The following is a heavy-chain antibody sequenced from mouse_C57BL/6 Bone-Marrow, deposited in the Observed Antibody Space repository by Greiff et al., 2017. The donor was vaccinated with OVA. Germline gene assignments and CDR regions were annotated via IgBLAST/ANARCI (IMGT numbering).Heavy chain of an antibody. Sequence: EVKVVESGGGLVKPGGSLKLSCAASGFTFSSYAMSWVRQTPEKRLEWVATISDGGSYTYYPDNVKGRFPISRDNAKNNLYLQMSHLKSEDTAMYYCASTTVVATDWYFDVWGTGTTVTVSS. D-gene: IGHD1-1*01. CDR3: ASTTVVATDWYFDV. CDR2: ISDGGSYT. CDR1: GFTFSSYA. V-gene: IGHV5-4*03. J-gene: IGHJ1*03.